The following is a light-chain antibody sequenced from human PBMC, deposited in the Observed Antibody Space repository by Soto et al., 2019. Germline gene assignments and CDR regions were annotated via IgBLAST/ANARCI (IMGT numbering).Light chain of an antibody. V-gene: IGKV1-27*01. CDR1: QGISSS. Sequence: DIQMPQSPSSLSASVGDTVTITCRASQGISSSLAWYQQKAWKVPDLLLYGSSTLQSGVPSHFSGSGSGTDFTLTISSLQPEDVATYSGQEDHSPPFTFGPGTKVDMK. CDR2: GSS. J-gene: IGKJ3*01. CDR3: QEDHSPPFT.